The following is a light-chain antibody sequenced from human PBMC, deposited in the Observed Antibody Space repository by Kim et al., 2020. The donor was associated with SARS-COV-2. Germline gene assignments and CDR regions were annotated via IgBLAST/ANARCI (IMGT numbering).Light chain of an antibody. CDR2: VAS. V-gene: IGKV1-33*01. CDR3: QHFDSLPYT. Sequence: SASVGDRVTITCQASQDIRNFLNWFQHKPGKAPKLLIYVASTLGAGVPSRFSGSGSGTDFTFTISSLQPEDIATYYCQHFDSLPYTFGQGTKLEI. CDR1: QDIRNF. J-gene: IGKJ2*01.